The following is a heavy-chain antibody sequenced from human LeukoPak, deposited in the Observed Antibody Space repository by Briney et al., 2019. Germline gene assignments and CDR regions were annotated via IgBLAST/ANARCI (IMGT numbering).Heavy chain of an antibody. CDR3: ARDVGEYCSSTNCYASHY. V-gene: IGHV1-69*13. CDR1: GGTFSSYA. CDR2: IIPIFGTA. J-gene: IGHJ4*02. Sequence: SVKVSCKASGGTFSSYAISWVRQAPGQGLEWMGGIIPIFGTANYAQKFQGRVTITADESTSTAYMELSSLRSDDTAVYYCARDVGEYCSSTNCYASHYWGQGTLVTVSS. D-gene: IGHD2-2*01.